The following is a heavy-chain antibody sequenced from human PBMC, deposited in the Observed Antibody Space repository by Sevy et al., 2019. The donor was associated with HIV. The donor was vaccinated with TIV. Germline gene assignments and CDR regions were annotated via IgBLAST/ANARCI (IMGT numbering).Heavy chain of an antibody. CDR2: IWYDGTNK. Sequence: GGSLRLSCAASGFSISGYGMHWVRQAPGKGLEWVAVIWYDGTNKEYADSVKGRFTISRDNSKNTLYLQMNSLRAEDTAVYYCASALYGGNPNDAFDIWGQGTMVTVSS. CDR3: ASALYGGNPNDAFDI. J-gene: IGHJ3*02. CDR1: GFSISGYG. V-gene: IGHV3-33*01. D-gene: IGHD4-17*01.